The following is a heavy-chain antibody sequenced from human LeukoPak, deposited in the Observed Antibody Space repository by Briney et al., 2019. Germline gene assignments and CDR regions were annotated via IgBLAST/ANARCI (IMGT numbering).Heavy chain of an antibody. D-gene: IGHD5-12*01. CDR1: GGTFSSYA. CDR3: ARVGIVATTTTGTTVTTPRYFDY. J-gene: IGHJ4*02. Sequence: GASVKVSCKASGGTFSSYAISWVRQAPGQGLEWMGGIIPIFGTANCAQKFQSRVTITADESTSTAYMELSSLRSEDTAVYYCARVGIVATTTTGTTVTTPRYFDYWGQGTLVTVSS. CDR2: IIPIFGTA. V-gene: IGHV1-69*13.